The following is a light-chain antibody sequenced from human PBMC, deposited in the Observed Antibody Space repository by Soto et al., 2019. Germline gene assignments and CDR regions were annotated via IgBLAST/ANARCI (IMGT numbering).Light chain of an antibody. Sequence: EVVLTQSPVTLSLSPVERSTLSCTGSQSVSSNYLAWYQQRPGQAPRLLIYGASSRATGIPDRFSGSGSGTDFTLTISRLEPEDFAVYYCQQYGSSPKTFGQGTKVDIK. CDR2: GAS. J-gene: IGKJ1*01. V-gene: IGKV3-20*01. CDR3: QQYGSSPKT. CDR1: QSVSSNY.